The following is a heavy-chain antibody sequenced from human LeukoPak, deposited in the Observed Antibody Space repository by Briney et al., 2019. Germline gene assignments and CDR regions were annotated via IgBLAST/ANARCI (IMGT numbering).Heavy chain of an antibody. CDR3: ARVTYYDFWSGYYTDKYYFDY. V-gene: IGHV1-2*02. J-gene: IGHJ4*02. CDR2: INPNSGGT. CDR1: GYTFTGYY. Sequence: GASVKVSCKASGYTFTGYYMHWVLQAPGQGLEWMGWINPNSGGTNYAQKFQGRVTMTRDTSISTAYMELSRLRSDDTAVYYCARVTYYDFWSGYYTDKYYFDYWGQGTLVTVSS. D-gene: IGHD3-3*01.